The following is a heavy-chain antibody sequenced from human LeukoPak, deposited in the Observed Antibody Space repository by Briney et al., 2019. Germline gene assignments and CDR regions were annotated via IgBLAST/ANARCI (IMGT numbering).Heavy chain of an antibody. D-gene: IGHD2-15*01. CDR1: GFTSSSYG. Sequence: GGSLRLSCAASGFTSSSYGMHWVRQAPGKGLEWVAVIWYAGSNKYYADSVKGRFTISRDNSKNTLYLQMNSLRAEDTAVYYCAREGYCSGGSCYWVYYFDYWGQGTLVTVSS. J-gene: IGHJ4*02. V-gene: IGHV3-33*01. CDR3: AREGYCSGGSCYWVYYFDY. CDR2: IWYAGSNK.